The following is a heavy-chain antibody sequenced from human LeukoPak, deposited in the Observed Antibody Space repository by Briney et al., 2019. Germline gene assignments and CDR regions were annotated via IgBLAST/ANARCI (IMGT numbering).Heavy chain of an antibody. D-gene: IGHD3-16*01. CDR1: GFTFSHYG. CDR2: IRYDESDK. V-gene: IGHV3-30*02. J-gene: IGHJ1*01. CDR3: AKDDDWGRYKH. Sequence: GGSLRLSCATSGFTFSHYGMHWVRQAPGRGLDWVAHIRYDESDKYYADSVKGRFTISRDNSKNTQSLQMNSLRAEDTAVYYGAKDDDWGRYKHWGQGTLVTVSS.